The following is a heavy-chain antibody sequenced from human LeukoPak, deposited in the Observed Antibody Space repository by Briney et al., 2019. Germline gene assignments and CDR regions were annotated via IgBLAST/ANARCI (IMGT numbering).Heavy chain of an antibody. CDR2: MYYSGSA. V-gene: IGHV4-59*08. CDR1: GGSISSYY. CDR3: AMAYSSSWYYFDY. Sequence: SETLSLTCTVSGGSISSYYWSWIRQPPGKGLEWIGYMYYSGSANYNPSLKSRVTISVDTSKSQFSLRLSSVTAADTAVYYCAMAYSSSWYYFDYWGQGTLVTVSS. D-gene: IGHD6-13*01. J-gene: IGHJ4*02.